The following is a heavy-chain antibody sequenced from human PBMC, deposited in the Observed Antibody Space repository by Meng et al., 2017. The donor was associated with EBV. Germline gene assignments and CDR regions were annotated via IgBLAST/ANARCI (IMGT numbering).Heavy chain of an antibody. D-gene: IGHD6-13*01. CDR1: GGSISSSSYY. CDR2: IYYSGST. V-gene: IGHV4-39*07. CDR3: ARRGYSSSRTEFDP. Sequence: QLQLQESGPGLVXXXXXLXLTXPXPGGSISSSSYYWGWIRQPPGKGLEWIGSIYYSGSTYYNPSLKSRVTISVDTSKNQFSLKLSSVTAADTAVYYCARRGYSSSRTEFDPWGQGTLVTVSS. J-gene: IGHJ5*02.